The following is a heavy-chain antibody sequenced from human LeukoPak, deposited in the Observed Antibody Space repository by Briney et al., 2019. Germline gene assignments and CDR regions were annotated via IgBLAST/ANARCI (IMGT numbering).Heavy chain of an antibody. CDR3: ARDRDGYNY. Sequence: PGGSLRLSCAASGFTFSNSLMHWVRQVPGKGLVWVARIDADGSTTRYADSVKGRFTISRDNAKNTLYLQMNSLRGEDTAVYYCARDRDGYNYWGQGTLVTVSS. D-gene: IGHD5-24*01. CDR2: IDADGSTT. J-gene: IGHJ4*02. CDR1: GFTFSNSL. V-gene: IGHV3-74*01.